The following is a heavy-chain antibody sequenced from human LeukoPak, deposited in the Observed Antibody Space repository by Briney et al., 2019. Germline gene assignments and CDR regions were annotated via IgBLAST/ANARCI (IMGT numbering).Heavy chain of an antibody. Sequence: AWVKVSCKASGYSFIGYYMHWVRQAPGQGLEWMGWINPNRGDTTSTQKFQGRVTMTRDTSISTAYMELSRLRSDDTAVYYCARVSISYASRGYYYYYMDVWGKGTTVTVS. J-gene: IGHJ6*03. CDR2: INPNRGDT. CDR1: GYSFIGYY. D-gene: IGHD2-2*01. CDR3: ARVSISYASRGYYYYYMDV. V-gene: IGHV1-2*02.